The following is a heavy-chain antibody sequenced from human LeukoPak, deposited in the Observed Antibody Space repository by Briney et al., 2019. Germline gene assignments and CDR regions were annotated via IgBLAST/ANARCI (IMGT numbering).Heavy chain of an antibody. CDR3: ASAAPGIQLWSYYYYYGMDV. Sequence: SETLSLTCAVYGGSFSGYYWSWIRQPPGKGLEWIGEINHSGSTNYNPSLKSRVTISVDTSKNQFSLKLSSVTAADTAVYYCASAAPGIQLWSYYYYYGMDVWGQGTTVTVS. V-gene: IGHV4-34*01. J-gene: IGHJ6*02. CDR2: INHSGST. CDR1: GGSFSGYY. D-gene: IGHD5-18*01.